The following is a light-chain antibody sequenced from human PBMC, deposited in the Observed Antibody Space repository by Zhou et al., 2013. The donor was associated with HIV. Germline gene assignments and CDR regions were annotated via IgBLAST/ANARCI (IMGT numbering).Light chain of an antibody. J-gene: IGKJ2*01. CDR2: KAS. Sequence: DIQMIQSPSTLSASVGDRVTITCRASQSISSWLAWYQQKPGKAPKLLIYKASTLESGVPSRFSGSGSGTEFTLTISSLQPDDFGTYYCQQCNSYPYTFGQGTKLEIK. CDR1: QSISSW. CDR3: QQCNSYPYT. V-gene: IGKV1-5*03.